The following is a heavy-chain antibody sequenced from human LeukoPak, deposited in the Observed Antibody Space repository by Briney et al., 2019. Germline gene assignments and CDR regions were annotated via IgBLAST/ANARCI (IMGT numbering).Heavy chain of an antibody. CDR1: GGSFSGYY. V-gene: IGHV4-34*01. CDR3: ARRQVLGELLPYYFDY. Sequence: TSETLSLTCAVYGGSFSGYYWSWIRQPPGKGLEWIGEINHSGSTNYHPSRKSRVTISVDTSKNQCSLKLSSVTAADTAVYDCARRQVLGELLPYYFDYWGQGTVVTGSS. J-gene: IGHJ4*02. D-gene: IGHD3-10*01. CDR2: INHSGST.